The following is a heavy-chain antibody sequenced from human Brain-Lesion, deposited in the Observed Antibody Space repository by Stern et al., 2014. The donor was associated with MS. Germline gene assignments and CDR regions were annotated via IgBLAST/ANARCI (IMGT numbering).Heavy chain of an antibody. J-gene: IGHJ5*02. D-gene: IGHD5-18*01. CDR2: IIPIFGSP. Sequence: VQLLESGPEVKKPGSSVQVSCKASGGTFGTYPITWLRPAPGQGLEWMGRIIPIFGSPNYAQKFQGRVTITADRSTTTVYMKLSSLKSDDAAVYYCAKDGPALVTNWFDPWGRGTLVTVSS. V-gene: IGHV1-69*06. CDR1: GGTFGTYP. CDR3: AKDGPALVTNWFDP.